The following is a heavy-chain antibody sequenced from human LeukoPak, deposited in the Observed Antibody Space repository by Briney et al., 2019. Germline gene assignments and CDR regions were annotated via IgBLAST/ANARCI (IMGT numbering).Heavy chain of an antibody. Sequence: GSLRLSCAASGFTFSSYAMSWVRQPPGKGLEWVSTISGSGGSTYYADSVKGRFTISRDNSKNTLYVQMNSLRAEDTALYYCAKGVQVPAASMFDPWGQGTLVTVSS. J-gene: IGHJ5*02. CDR2: ISGSGGST. V-gene: IGHV3-23*01. CDR3: AKGVQVPAASMFDP. D-gene: IGHD2-2*01. CDR1: GFTFSSYA.